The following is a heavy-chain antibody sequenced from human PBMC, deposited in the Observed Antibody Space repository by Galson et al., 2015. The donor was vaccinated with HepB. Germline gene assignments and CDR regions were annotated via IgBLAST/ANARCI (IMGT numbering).Heavy chain of an antibody. CDR1: GFTFSSYA. Sequence: SLRLSCAASGFTFSSYAMHWVRQAPGKGLEWVAVISYDGSNKYYADSVKGRFTISRDNSKNTLYLQMNSLRAEDTAVYYCARPGIAARLSARRLGVEYFQHWGQGTLVTVSS. V-gene: IGHV3-30-3*01. J-gene: IGHJ1*01. D-gene: IGHD6-6*01. CDR2: ISYDGSNK. CDR3: ARPGIAARLSARRLGVEYFQH.